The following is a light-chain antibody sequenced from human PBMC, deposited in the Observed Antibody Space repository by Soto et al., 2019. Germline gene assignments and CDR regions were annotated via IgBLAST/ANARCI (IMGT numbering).Light chain of an antibody. CDR2: SNN. CDR1: SSNIGSNT. V-gene: IGLV1-44*01. Sequence: QSVLTQPPSASGTPGRRVTISCSGSSSNIGSNTVNWYQQLPGTSPKLLIYSNNHRPSGVPDRFSGSKSGTSASLAISGLQSEYEADYYCAAWDYSLNGRVFCGVTKLTVL. J-gene: IGLJ3*02. CDR3: AAWDYSLNGRV.